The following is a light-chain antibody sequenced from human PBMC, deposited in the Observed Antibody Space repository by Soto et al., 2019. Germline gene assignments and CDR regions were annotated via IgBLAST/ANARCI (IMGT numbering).Light chain of an antibody. J-gene: IGKJ1*01. CDR1: QSISSW. Sequence: QMTQSPSTLSASVGDRATITCRASQSISSWLAWYQQKPGKAPKLLIYTASTLKSGVPSRFSGSGSGTEFTLTISSLQPDDFATYYCQHYNIYSEAFGQGTKVAIK. V-gene: IGKV1-5*03. CDR3: QHYNIYSEA. CDR2: TAS.